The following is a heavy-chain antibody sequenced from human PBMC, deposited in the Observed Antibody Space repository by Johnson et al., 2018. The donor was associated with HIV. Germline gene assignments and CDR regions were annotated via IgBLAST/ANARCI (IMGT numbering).Heavy chain of an antibody. Sequence: VQLVESGGGVVQPGGSLRLSCAASGFTFSSYAMHWVRQAPGKGLEWVSSFSGSGGSTYYAEPVKGRFTISRDDLKNTLYLQMNSLKSEDIAVYYCTALWAAAGDAFDIWGQGTMVTVSS. CDR3: TALWAAAGDAFDI. V-gene: IGHV3-23*04. J-gene: IGHJ3*02. CDR2: FSGSGGST. D-gene: IGHD6-13*01. CDR1: GFTFSSYA.